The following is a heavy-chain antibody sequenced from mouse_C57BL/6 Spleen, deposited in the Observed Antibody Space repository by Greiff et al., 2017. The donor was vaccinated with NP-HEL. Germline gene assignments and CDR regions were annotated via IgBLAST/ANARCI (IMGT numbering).Heavy chain of an antibody. D-gene: IGHD2-1*01. CDR1: GYTFTSYW. CDR3: AGGNYGNFDY. J-gene: IGHJ2*01. V-gene: IGHV1-69*01. Sequence: QVQLQQPGAELVMPGASVKLSCKASGYTFTSYWMHWVKQRPGQGLEWIGEIDPSDSYTNYNQKFKGKSTWTVDKSSSTAYMQLSSLTSEDSAVYYCAGGNYGNFDYWGQGTTLTVSS. CDR2: IDPSDSYT.